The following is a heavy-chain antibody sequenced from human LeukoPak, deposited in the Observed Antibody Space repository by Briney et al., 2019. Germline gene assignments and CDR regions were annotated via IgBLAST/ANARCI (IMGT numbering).Heavy chain of an antibody. J-gene: IGHJ6*03. CDR2: IIPIFGTT. D-gene: IGHD3-9*01. CDR1: GGTFNSYA. Sequence: SVKVSCKASGGTFNSYAISWVRQAPGQGLEWMGGIIPIFGTTNYARKFQGRVTITADESTSTAYMELSSLRSEDTAVYYCARSSNYDILTGYLYYMDVWGKGTTVTISS. CDR3: ARSSNYDILTGYLYYMDV. V-gene: IGHV1-69*13.